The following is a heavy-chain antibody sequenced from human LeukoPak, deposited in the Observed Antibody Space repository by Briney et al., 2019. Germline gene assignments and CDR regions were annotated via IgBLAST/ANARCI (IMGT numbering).Heavy chain of an antibody. CDR3: ARVWEYSGYVYNFEY. D-gene: IGHD5-12*01. J-gene: IGHJ4*02. CDR1: GYTFTSYA. CDR2: INAGNGNT. Sequence: ASVKVSCKASGYTFTSYAMHWVRQAPGQRLEWMGWINAGNGNTKYSQKFQGRVTITRDTSASTAYMELSSLRSEDTAVYYCARVWEYSGYVYNFEYWGQGTLVTVSS. V-gene: IGHV1-3*01.